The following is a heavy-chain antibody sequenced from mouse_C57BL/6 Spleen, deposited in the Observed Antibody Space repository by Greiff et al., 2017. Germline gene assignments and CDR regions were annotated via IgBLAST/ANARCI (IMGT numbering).Heavy chain of an antibody. CDR1: GYTFTSYW. V-gene: IGHV1-55*01. D-gene: IGHD1-1*01. J-gene: IGHJ2*01. Sequence: QVQLQQSGAELVKPGASVKMSCKASGYTFTSYWITWVKQRPGQGLEWIGDIYPGSGSTNYNEKFKSKATLTVDTSSSTAYMQLSSLTSDDSAVYYCARLYDGSSSFDYWGQGTTLTVSS. CDR2: IYPGSGST. CDR3: ARLYDGSSSFDY.